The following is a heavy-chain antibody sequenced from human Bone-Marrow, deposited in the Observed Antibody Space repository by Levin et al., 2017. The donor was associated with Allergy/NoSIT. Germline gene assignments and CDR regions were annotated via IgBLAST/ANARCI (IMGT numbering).Heavy chain of an antibody. CDR1: GFIVSSKH. Sequence: GESLKISCAASGFIVSSKHMSWVRQAPGKGLEWVSVFYSDGRTKYADSVKGRFTISRDNSENALYLEMNSLRAEDTAVYYCAREGSYDSSGYNDAFDIWGQGTMVTVSS. D-gene: IGHD3-22*01. CDR2: FYSDGRT. J-gene: IGHJ3*02. V-gene: IGHV3-53*01. CDR3: AREGSYDSSGYNDAFDI.